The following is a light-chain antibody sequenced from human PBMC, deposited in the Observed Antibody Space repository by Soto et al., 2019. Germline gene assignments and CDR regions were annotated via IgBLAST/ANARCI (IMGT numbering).Light chain of an antibody. CDR2: DGS. V-gene: IGKV3-20*01. CDR3: QQYGASPIT. Sequence: EIVLTQSPATLSLSPGERATLSCRASQSVSSYLAWYQQKPGQAPRLLIYDGSSRVTGIPDRFSGSGSGTDFTLTIHRLESEDFAVYFCQQYGASPITFGQGTRLEIK. J-gene: IGKJ5*01. CDR1: QSVSSY.